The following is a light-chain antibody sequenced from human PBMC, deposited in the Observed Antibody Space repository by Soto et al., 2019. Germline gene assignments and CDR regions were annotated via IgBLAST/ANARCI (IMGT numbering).Light chain of an antibody. CDR2: GAS. Sequence: EIVMTQSPATLSVAPGERATLSCRASQTIGTNLAWYQQKPGQPPRLLFFGASTRATGVPARFSGSGFGTEFTLTISRLQSEDFAVYYCKQLDSWPPVWPFVQGSKVEVK. J-gene: IGKJ1*01. V-gene: IGKV3-15*01. CDR1: QTIGTN. CDR3: KQLDSWPPVWP.